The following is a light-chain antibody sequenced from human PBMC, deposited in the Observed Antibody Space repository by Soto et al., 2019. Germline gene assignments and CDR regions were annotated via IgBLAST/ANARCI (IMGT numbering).Light chain of an antibody. CDR3: QQSGSSPWT. J-gene: IGKJ1*01. CDR2: GAS. V-gene: IGKV3-20*01. Sequence: EIVLTQSPGTLSLSPGERATLSCRASQSVSNNYLAWYQQKPGQAPRLLIYGASSRATGIPDRFSGSGSGTDFTLTISKLEPEDFAVYYCQQSGSSPWTFGQGTKVDIK. CDR1: QSVSNNY.